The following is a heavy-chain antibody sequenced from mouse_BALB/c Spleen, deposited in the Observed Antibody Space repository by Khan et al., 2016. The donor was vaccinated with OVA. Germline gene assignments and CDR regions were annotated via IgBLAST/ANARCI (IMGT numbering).Heavy chain of an antibody. Sequence: VQLQESGPGLVAPSQSLSITCTVSGFSLTGYGVNWVRQPPGKGLEWLGMIWGDGSTDYNSALKSRLSISKDNSNSQVFLKMNSLQTDDTARYYCAREIYYDYAYYYAMDYWGQGTSVTVSS. V-gene: IGHV2-6-7*01. J-gene: IGHJ4*01. CDR2: IWGDGST. CDR3: AREIYYDYAYYYAMDY. CDR1: GFSLTGYG. D-gene: IGHD2-4*01.